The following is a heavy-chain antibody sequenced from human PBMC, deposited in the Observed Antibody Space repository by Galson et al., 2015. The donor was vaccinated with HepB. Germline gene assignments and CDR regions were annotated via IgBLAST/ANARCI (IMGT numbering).Heavy chain of an antibody. CDR2: ISGSGGST. J-gene: IGHJ3*02. Sequence: SLRLSCAASGFTFSSYAMSWVRQAPGKGLEWVSAISGSGGSTYYADSVKGRFTISRDNSKNTLYLQMNSLRAEDTAVYYCRLEWAPFFLLDAFDIWGQGTMVTVSS. CDR3: RLEWAPFFLLDAFDI. V-gene: IGHV3-23*01. D-gene: IGHD1-1*01. CDR1: GFTFSSYA.